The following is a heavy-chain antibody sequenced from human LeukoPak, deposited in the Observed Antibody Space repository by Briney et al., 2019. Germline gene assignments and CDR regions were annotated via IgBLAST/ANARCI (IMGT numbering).Heavy chain of an antibody. CDR2: IHHSGNT. Sequence: SETLSLTCSVSGYSSSSGYYWGWIRQPPGKGLEWIGSIHHSGNTYYNPSLKSRVTASVDTSKNQFSLKLSSVTAADTAVYYCARGRRSLTLDYWGQGTLVTVSS. CDR3: ARGRRSLTLDY. J-gene: IGHJ4*02. CDR1: GYSSSSGYY. V-gene: IGHV4-38-2*02.